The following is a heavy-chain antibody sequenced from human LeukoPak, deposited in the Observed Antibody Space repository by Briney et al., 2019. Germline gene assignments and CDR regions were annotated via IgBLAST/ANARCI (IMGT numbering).Heavy chain of an antibody. CDR3: AKDPGGVIAVAGYFDY. Sequence: PGGSLRLSCAASAFTFSSFEMSWVRQAPGKGLEWVSYIGSSGTTAIYYADSVKGRFTISRDNAKNSLYLQMNSLRPEDTAVYYCAKDPGGVIAVAGYFDYWGQGTLVTVSS. V-gene: IGHV3-48*03. J-gene: IGHJ4*02. CDR1: AFTFSSFE. CDR2: IGSSGTTAI. D-gene: IGHD6-19*01.